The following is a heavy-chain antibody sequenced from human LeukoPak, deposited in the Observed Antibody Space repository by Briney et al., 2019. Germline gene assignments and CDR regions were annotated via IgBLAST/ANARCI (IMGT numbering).Heavy chain of an antibody. V-gene: IGHV3-23*01. Sequence: PGGSLRLSCTASGFTFSDYTMTWVRQAPGKGLEWVSAISGSGGSTYYADSVKGRFTISRDNSKNTLYLQMNSLRAEDTAVYYCASKRGLRKYSNYGGFDYWGQGTLVTVSS. CDR3: ASKRGLRKYSNYGGFDY. CDR2: ISGSGGST. J-gene: IGHJ4*02. CDR1: GFTFSDYT. D-gene: IGHD4-11*01.